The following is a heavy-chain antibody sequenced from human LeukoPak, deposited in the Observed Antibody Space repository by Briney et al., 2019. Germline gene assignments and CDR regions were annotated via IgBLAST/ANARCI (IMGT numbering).Heavy chain of an antibody. CDR3: AKISVADSSGYYSRTLLSAFDI. J-gene: IGHJ3*02. V-gene: IGHV3-23*01. CDR1: GFTFSSYS. Sequence: GGSLRLSCAASGFTFSSYSMNWVRQAPGKGLEWVSVISGSGGSTYYADSVKGRFTISRDNSKNTLYLQMNSLRAEDTAVYYCAKISVADSSGYYSRTLLSAFDIWGQGTMVTVSS. CDR2: ISGSGGST. D-gene: IGHD3-22*01.